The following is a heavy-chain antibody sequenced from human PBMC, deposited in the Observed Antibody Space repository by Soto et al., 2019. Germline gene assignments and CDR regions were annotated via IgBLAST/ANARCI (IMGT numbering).Heavy chain of an antibody. J-gene: IGHJ4*02. CDR2: IKEDGREK. CDR3: VRQISGSFAL. V-gene: IGHV3-7*04. CDR1: GFRFITYW. Sequence: EVQLVESGGGLVQSGGSLRLSCEASGFRFITYWMNWVRQAPGKGLEWLASIKEDGREKQYVDSVKGRFTISRDNAKNSLYLQMNSLNEEDTAVYYCVRQISGSFALWGQGTLVIVSS. D-gene: IGHD3-9*01.